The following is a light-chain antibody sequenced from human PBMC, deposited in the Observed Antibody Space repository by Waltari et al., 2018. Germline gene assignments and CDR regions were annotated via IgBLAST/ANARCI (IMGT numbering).Light chain of an antibody. CDR3: ATWDDSLNVWV. CDR1: SSNIGSNT. Sequence: QSVLTQPPSASGTPGQRVPISCSGSSSNIGSNTVNWYLQLPGTAPKLLIYSNNQRPSGVPDRFSGSKSGTSASLAISGLQSEDEADYYCATWDDSLNVWVFGGGTKLTVL. V-gene: IGLV1-44*01. J-gene: IGLJ3*02. CDR2: SNN.